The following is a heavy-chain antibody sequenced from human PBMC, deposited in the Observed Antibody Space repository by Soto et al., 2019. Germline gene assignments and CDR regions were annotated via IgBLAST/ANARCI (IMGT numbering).Heavy chain of an antibody. V-gene: IGHV3-66*01. CDR3: ARSPTRTNYADCFDP. CDR1: GFIVSSSY. J-gene: IGHJ5*02. D-gene: IGHD4-17*01. Sequence: EVQVVESGXGLVXXXXXLRLSCAASGFIVSSSYMSWVRQAPGKGLEWVAVKGRFTIYRDSSKNTLYLQMDSLRAEDTAVYYCARSPTRTNYADCFDPWGQGTLVTVSS.